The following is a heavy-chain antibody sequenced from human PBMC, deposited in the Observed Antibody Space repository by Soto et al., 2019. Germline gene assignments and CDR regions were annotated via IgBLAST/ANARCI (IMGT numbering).Heavy chain of an antibody. D-gene: IGHD3-10*01. CDR1: GGSISTYY. J-gene: IGHJ6*02. V-gene: IGHV4-59*01. Sequence: XETLSIPFTVSGGSISTYYWSCILRPPGKGLEWIGYIYNSGSTHSNPSLQSRVTISVDTSKNQFSLKLSSVTAADTAIYYCARARITMVREVIKYNMDVWGQGTTVTVSS. CDR2: IYNSGST. CDR3: ARARITMVREVIKYNMDV.